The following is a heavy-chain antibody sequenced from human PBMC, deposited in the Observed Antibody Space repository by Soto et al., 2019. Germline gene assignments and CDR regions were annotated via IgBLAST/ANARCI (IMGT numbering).Heavy chain of an antibody. Sequence: EVQLLESGGGLVQPGGSVRLSCAASGFTFSSYAMSWVRQAPGKGLEWVSIISANGGSTYYADSVKGRFTISRDNSNNTLYVQMNSLRAEDTAVYYCAKIEYASSWYYYGMDVWGQGTTVTVSS. CDR2: ISANGGST. CDR1: GFTFSSYA. D-gene: IGHD6-13*01. J-gene: IGHJ6*02. V-gene: IGHV3-23*01. CDR3: AKIEYASSWYYYGMDV.